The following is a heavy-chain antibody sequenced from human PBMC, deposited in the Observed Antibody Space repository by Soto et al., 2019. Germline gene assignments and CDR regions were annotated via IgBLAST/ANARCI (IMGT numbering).Heavy chain of an antibody. CDR2: ILSKAGNYAT. CDR1: GFIFSGSA. D-gene: IGHD3-10*01. CDR3: VRGGSPYYYDY. J-gene: IGHJ4*02. V-gene: IGHV3-73*01. Sequence: EVQLVESGGGLVQPGGSLKLSCAASGFIFSGSAVHWVRQASGKGLEWVGRILSKAGNYATAYPASMKGRFTIYRDESENTAFLQMNSLKTEDTAVYYCVRGGSPYYYDYWGQGTLVAVSS.